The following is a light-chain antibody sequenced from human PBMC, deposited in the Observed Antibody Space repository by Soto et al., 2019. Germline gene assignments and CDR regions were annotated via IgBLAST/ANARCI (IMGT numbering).Light chain of an antibody. CDR1: SSDVGAYNY. Sequence: QSALTQPPSASGSPGQSVTISCTGTSSDVGAYNYVSWYQQHPGKAPKLMIYEVSQRPSGVPDRFSGSKSGYTASLTVSGLQPEDEADYYCSSYAGSNNLVFGGGTKLTVL. V-gene: IGLV2-8*01. CDR3: SSYAGSNNLV. CDR2: EVS. J-gene: IGLJ2*01.